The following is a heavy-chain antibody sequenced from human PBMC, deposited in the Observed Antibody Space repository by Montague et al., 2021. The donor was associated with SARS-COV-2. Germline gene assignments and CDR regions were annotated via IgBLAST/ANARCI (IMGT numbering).Heavy chain of an antibody. CDR1: TTSFSGYY. CDR2: IDQSGKT. D-gene: IGHD2-15*01. J-gene: IGHJ1*01. Sequence: SETLSLTCAVHTTSFSGYYRGWIRLPPGKGLEWNGVIDQSGKTNYNPTLKSRVTISADTSKSQFSLELNSVTAADAAVYYCVRGWGWWFHWGQGTLVTVSS. CDR3: VRGWGWWFH. V-gene: IGHV4-34*01.